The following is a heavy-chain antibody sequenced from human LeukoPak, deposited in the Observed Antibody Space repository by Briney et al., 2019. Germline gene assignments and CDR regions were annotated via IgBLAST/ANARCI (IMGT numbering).Heavy chain of an antibody. D-gene: IGHD2-15*01. V-gene: IGHV4-59*12. CDR2: IYDSGST. Sequence: SETLSLTCTVSGGSISSYYWSWIRQPPGKGLEWIGYIYDSGSTYYNPSLKSRVTITVDTSKNQFSLKLSSVTAADTAVYYCASQYCSGGSCYHLNYYYYYMDVWGKGTTVTVSS. J-gene: IGHJ6*03. CDR3: ASQYCSGGSCYHLNYYYYYMDV. CDR1: GGSISSYY.